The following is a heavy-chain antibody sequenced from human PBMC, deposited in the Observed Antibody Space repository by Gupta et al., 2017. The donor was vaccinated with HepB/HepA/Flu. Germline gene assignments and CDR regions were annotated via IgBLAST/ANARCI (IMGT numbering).Heavy chain of an antibody. V-gene: IGHV3-74*01. D-gene: IGHD5-12*01. CDR3: VREATNLNGMDV. CDR2: IESDGSST. J-gene: IGHJ6*02. Sequence: EVQLVESGGGLVQPGGSLRLSCVASGFTLSTYWIPWVRQVPGKGLMWVSRIESDGSSTNYADSVKGRFTISRDNAKNTLYLQMNSLRAEDTAVFYCVREATNLNGMDVWGQGTTVTVSS. CDR1: GFTLSTYW.